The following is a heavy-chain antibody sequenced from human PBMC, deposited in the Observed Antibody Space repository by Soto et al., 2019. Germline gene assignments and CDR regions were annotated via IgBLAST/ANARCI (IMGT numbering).Heavy chain of an antibody. CDR2: VSSSGGST. V-gene: IGHV3-23*01. Sequence: GGSLRLSCAASGFTFSTYAMSWVRQAPGKGLEWVSGVSSSGGSTYYADSVKGRFTISRDNSKNTLFLQMNSLRAEDTAVYYCAKGYQLPDYWGQGTLVTVSS. D-gene: IGHD2-2*01. CDR1: GFTFSTYA. CDR3: AKGYQLPDY. J-gene: IGHJ4*02.